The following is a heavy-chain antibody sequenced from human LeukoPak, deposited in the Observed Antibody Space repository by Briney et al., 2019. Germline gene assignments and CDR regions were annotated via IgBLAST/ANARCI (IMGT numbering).Heavy chain of an antibody. J-gene: IGHJ3*02. V-gene: IGHV3-48*03. CDR1: GFTFSSYE. Sequence: GGSLRLSCAASGFTFSSYEMNWVRQAPGKGLEWVSYISSSGSTIYYADSVKGRFTISRDNAKNSLYLQMNSLRAEDTAVYYCASLMVRGRFDAFDIWAKGQWSLSLQ. CDR3: ASLMVRGRFDAFDI. CDR2: ISSSGSTI. D-gene: IGHD3-10*01.